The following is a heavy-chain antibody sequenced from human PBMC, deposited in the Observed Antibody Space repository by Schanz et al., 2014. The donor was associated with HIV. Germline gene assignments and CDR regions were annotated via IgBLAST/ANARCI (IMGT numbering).Heavy chain of an antibody. V-gene: IGHV3-30*18. D-gene: IGHD6-19*01. CDR2: ISYDGSNK. CDR3: AKGLRQWLVLGVSDY. J-gene: IGHJ4*02. CDR1: GFTFSNYG. Sequence: VQLVESGGGGGQPGRSLRLSCAVSGFTFSNYGMHWVRQAPGKGLEWVAVISYDGSNKYYADSLKGRFTIARDNSKNTLYLQMNSLRAEDTAVYYCAKGLRQWLVLGVSDYWGQGTLVTVSS.